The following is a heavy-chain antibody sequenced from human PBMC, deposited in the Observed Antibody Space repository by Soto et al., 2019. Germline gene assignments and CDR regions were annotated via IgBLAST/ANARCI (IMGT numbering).Heavy chain of an antibody. J-gene: IGHJ3*02. V-gene: IGHV1-3*01. CDR1: GYTFTSYA. Sequence: QVQLVQSGAEVKKPGASVKVSCKASGYTFTSYAMHWVRQAPGQRLEWMGWINAGNGNTKYSQKFQGRVTITRDTSASTAYMELSSLRSEDTAVYYCARDPSSWYVTMADALDIWGQGTMVTVSS. D-gene: IGHD6-13*01. CDR2: INAGNGNT. CDR3: ARDPSSWYVTMADALDI.